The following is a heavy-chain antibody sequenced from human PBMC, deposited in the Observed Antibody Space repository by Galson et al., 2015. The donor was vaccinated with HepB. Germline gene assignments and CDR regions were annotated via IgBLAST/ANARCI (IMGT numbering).Heavy chain of an antibody. J-gene: IGHJ6*02. Sequence: SLRLSCAASRFMFSTYGMHWVRQAPGKGLEWVALISFDGSNKYYADSVKGRFAISRDNSKSTLYLQMNSLRAEDTAVYYCARDLGWRAAAGYPYYYGMDVWGQGTTVAVSS. D-gene: IGHD6-13*01. CDR2: ISFDGSNK. CDR3: ARDLGWRAAAGYPYYYGMDV. CDR1: RFMFSTYG. V-gene: IGHV3-33*08.